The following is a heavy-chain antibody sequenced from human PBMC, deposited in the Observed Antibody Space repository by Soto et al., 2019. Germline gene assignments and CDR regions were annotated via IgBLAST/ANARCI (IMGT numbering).Heavy chain of an antibody. CDR1: GYTFTGYY. V-gene: IGHV1-2*02. CDR2: INPNSGDT. J-gene: IGHJ4*02. D-gene: IGHD2-21*02. CDR3: ARQLAYCGGDCYTDPVDY. Sequence: QAQLVQSGAEVKKPGASVKVSCEASGYTFTGYYIHWVRQAPGQGLEWMGWINPNSGDTKYAQKFQGRVTMTRDTSITTAYMEVNMLTSDDTAVYYCARQLAYCGGDCYTDPVDYWGQGTLVTVSS.